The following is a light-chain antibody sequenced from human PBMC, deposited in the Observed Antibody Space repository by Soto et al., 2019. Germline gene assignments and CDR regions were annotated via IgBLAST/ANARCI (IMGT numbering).Light chain of an antibody. CDR2: EVS. CDR1: SSDIGGYNY. CDR3: SSYTSSSTLV. Sequence: QSALTQPASVSGSPGQSITISCTGTSSDIGGYNYVSWYQQHPGKAPKLMIYEVSYRPSGVSNRFSGSKSGNTASLTISWLQAEDEADYYCSSYTSSSTLVFGTGTKLTVL. J-gene: IGLJ1*01. V-gene: IGLV2-14*01.